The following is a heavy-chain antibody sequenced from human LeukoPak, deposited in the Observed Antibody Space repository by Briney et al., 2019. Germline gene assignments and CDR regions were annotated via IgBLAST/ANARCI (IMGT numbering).Heavy chain of an antibody. J-gene: IGHJ4*02. CDR2: ISNDGSIK. D-gene: IGHD6-19*01. Sequence: GGSLRLSCAASGFTFSNYGMHWVRQAPGKGPEWVTVISNDGSIKYYVDSVEGRFTISRDNSKNTLYLQMNSLRAEDTAVYYCARPYSSGWKYFDYWGQGTLVTVSP. CDR3: ARPYSSGWKYFDY. CDR1: GFTFSNYG. V-gene: IGHV3-30*03.